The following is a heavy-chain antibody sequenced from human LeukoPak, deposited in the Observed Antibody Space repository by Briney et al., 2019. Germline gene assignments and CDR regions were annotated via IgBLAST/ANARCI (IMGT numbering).Heavy chain of an antibody. J-gene: IGHJ4*02. V-gene: IGHV4-34*01. CDR1: GGSFSGYY. D-gene: IGHD6-19*01. CDR2: VHHSGST. CDR3: ARGLSSGWVDY. Sequence: PSETLSLTCAVYGGSFSGYYWTWIRQPPGKGLEWIGEVHHSGSTSQNPSLRSRVTISEDTSKNQFFLNLSSVTAADSAVYYCARGLSSGWVDYWGQGTLVTVSS.